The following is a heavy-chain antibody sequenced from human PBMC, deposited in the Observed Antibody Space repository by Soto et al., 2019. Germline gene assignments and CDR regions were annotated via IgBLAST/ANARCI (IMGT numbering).Heavy chain of an antibody. CDR1: GGSFSGYY. Sequence: QVQLQQWGAGLLKPSATLSLTCAVSGGSFSGYYWNWIRQPPGQGLEWIGEINHSGSTNYNPALKSRYNISCDTSQNQFSLKLSHVPAADTAVYYCAREGKDGYNYENFDYWGQGTLVTVSS. J-gene: IGHJ4*02. CDR2: INHSGST. V-gene: IGHV4-34*01. CDR3: AREGKDGYNYENFDY. D-gene: IGHD5-12*01.